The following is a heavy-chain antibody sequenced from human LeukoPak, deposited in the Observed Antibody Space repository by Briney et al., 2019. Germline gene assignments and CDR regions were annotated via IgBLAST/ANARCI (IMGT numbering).Heavy chain of an antibody. CDR1: GGSISSGSYY. D-gene: IGHD3-3*01. CDR2: IYTSGST. J-gene: IGHJ4*02. CDR3: ASWPSIYWSGYGDY. V-gene: IGHV4-61*02. Sequence: SQTLSLTCTVSGGSISSGSYYWSWIRQPAGKGLEWIGRIYTSGSTNYNPSLKSRVTISVDTSKNQFSLKLSSVTAADTAVYYCASWPSIYWSGYGDYWGQGTLVTVSS.